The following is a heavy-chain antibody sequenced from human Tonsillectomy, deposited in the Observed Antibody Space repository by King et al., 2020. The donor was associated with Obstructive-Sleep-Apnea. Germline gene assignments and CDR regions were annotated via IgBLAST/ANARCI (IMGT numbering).Heavy chain of an antibody. Sequence: VQLVESGGGVVQPGRSLRLSCAASAFTFSGYGLHWVRQAPGKGLEWVAFIRYDGSNKYYADSVKGRFTISRDNSENTLYLQMNSLRAEDTAVYYCAKDQDVYSSSSYSYYNMDVWGQGTTVTVSS. CDR1: AFTFSGYG. CDR2: IRYDGSNK. D-gene: IGHD6-6*01. J-gene: IGHJ6*02. V-gene: IGHV3-30*02. CDR3: AKDQDVYSSSSYSYYNMDV.